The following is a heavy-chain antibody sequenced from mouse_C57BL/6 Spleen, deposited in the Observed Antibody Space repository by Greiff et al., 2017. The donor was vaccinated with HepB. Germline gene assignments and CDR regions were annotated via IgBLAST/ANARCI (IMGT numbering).Heavy chain of an antibody. CDR3: ARSDYGSSYDLDY. Sequence: QVQLKQPGAELVKPGASVKLSCKASGYTFTSYWMHWVKQRPGQGLEWIGMIHPNSGSTNYNEKFKSKATLTVDKSSSTAYMQLSSLTSEDSAVYYCARSDYGSSYDLDYWGQGTTLTVSS. CDR2: IHPNSGST. J-gene: IGHJ2*01. CDR1: GYTFTSYW. D-gene: IGHD1-1*01. V-gene: IGHV1-64*01.